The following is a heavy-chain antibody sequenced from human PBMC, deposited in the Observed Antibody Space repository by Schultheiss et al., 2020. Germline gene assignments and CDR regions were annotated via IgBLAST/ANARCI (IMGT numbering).Heavy chain of an antibody. Sequence: ASVKVSCKASGYTFTSYGISWVRQAPGQGLEWMGWISAYNGNTNYAQKLQGRVTMTTDKSTSTAYMELRSLRSDDTAVYYCARFYCSGGSCFPFSFDYWGQGTLVTVSS. J-gene: IGHJ4*02. V-gene: IGHV1-18*01. CDR1: GYTFTSYG. CDR3: ARFYCSGGSCFPFSFDY. CDR2: ISAYNGNT. D-gene: IGHD2-15*01.